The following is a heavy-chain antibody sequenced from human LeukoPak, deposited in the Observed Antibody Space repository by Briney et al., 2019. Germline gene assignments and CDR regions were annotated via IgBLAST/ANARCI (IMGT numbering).Heavy chain of an antibody. D-gene: IGHD6-19*01. J-gene: IGHJ4*02. Sequence: SETLSLTCTVSGGSISSSSYYWSWIRQPPGKGLEWIGSIYYSGSTYYNPSLKSRVTISVDTSKNQFSLKLSSVTAADTAVYYCARHTSPSIAVAGTIGYYFDYWGQGTLVTVSS. CDR2: IYYSGST. CDR1: GGSISSSSYY. V-gene: IGHV4-39*01. CDR3: ARHTSPSIAVAGTIGYYFDY.